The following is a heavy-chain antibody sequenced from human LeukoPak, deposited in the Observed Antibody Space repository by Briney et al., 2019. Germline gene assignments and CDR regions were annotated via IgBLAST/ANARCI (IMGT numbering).Heavy chain of an antibody. CDR1: GFAFSTFA. CDR3: AKDLNYAFDY. V-gene: IGHV3-23*01. CDR2: LSGNGVKT. J-gene: IGHJ4*02. Sequence: PWGSLRLSCAASGFAFSTFAMNWVRQAPGKGLEWVSALSGNGVKTYYADSVKGRFTISRDNSGNTLYLQMNSLRAEDTAIYFCAKDLNYAFDYWGQGAVVTVSS. D-gene: IGHD1-7*01.